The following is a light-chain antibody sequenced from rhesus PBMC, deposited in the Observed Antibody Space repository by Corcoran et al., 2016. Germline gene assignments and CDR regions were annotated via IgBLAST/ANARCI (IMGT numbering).Light chain of an antibody. CDR3: QQYDDLPYS. CDR1: QGISGW. V-gene: IGKV1-19*01. Sequence: DIQMTQSPSSLSASVGDKVTITCHASQGISGWLAWYQQKPGQAPKPLIYTASSLKSGVPSRVSGSGSGTDYTRTISSLQPEDFATYYCQQYDDLPYSFGQGTKVEIK. J-gene: IGKJ2*01. CDR2: TAS.